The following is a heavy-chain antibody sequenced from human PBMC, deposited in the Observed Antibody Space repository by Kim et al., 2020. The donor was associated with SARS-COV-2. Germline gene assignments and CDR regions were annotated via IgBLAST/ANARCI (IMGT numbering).Heavy chain of an antibody. CDR3: ARGGLGYSYGYRGYYYGMDV. Sequence: SETLSLTCAVYGGSFSGYYWSWIRQPPGKGLEWIGEINHSGSTNYNPSLKSRVTISVDTSKNQFSLKLSSVTAADTAVYYCARGGLGYSYGYRGYYYGMDVWGQGTTVTVSS. CDR2: INHSGST. CDR1: GGSFSGYY. J-gene: IGHJ6*02. V-gene: IGHV4-34*01. D-gene: IGHD5-18*01.